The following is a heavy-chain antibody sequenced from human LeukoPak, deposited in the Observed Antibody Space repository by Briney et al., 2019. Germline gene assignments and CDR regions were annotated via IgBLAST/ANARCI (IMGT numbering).Heavy chain of an antibody. V-gene: IGHV3-23*01. CDR2: ISGSGGNT. CDR3: AKDLTRGDY. CDR1: GLTFNNYA. J-gene: IGHJ4*02. Sequence: GGSLRLSCAASGLTFNNYAMSWVRQAPGKGLEWVSVISGSGGNTYYADSVKGRFTISRDNSKNTLYLQMNSLRAEDTAIYYCAKDLTRGDYWGQGTLVTVSS.